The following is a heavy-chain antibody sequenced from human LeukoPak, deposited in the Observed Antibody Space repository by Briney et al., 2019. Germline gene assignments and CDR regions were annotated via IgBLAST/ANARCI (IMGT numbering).Heavy chain of an antibody. D-gene: IGHD6-6*01. V-gene: IGHV3-74*01. CDR1: GFTFSSYW. CDR3: ERKVSWYFNL. Sequence: GGSLRLSCAASGFTFSSYWMHWVRQAPGKGLVWVSRINSDGSNTTFADSVKGRFTISRDNAKNTLYLQMNSLRAEDTAVYYCERKVSWYFNLWGRGTLVTVSS. CDR2: INSDGSNT. J-gene: IGHJ2*01.